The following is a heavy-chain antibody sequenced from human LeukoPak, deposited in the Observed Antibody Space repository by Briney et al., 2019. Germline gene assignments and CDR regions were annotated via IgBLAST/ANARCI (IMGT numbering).Heavy chain of an antibody. D-gene: IGHD4-17*01. J-gene: IGHJ3*02. CDR2: TYYRSKWYN. CDR1: GDSVSSNSAA. Sequence: SQTLSLTCAISGDSVSSNSAAWNWIRQSPSRGLEWLGRTYYRSKWYNDYAVSVKSRITINPDTSKNQFSLKLSSVTAADTAVYYCARQRIHPDYGDYVLSDAFDIWGQGTMVTVSS. V-gene: IGHV6-1*01. CDR3: ARQRIHPDYGDYVLSDAFDI.